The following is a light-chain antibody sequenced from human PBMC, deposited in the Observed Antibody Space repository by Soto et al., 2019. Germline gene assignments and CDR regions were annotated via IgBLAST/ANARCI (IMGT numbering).Light chain of an antibody. Sequence: EMVLTDSPGTLSLSSVHIATLSSTASQSLSSSYLAWYQQKPGQAPRLLIYGASTRATGIPARFSGSGSGTEFTLTISSLQSQDFAVYYCQQRRNWPPTFGQGTRLEIK. J-gene: IGKJ5*01. CDR1: QSLSSSY. V-gene: IGKV3D-20*02. CDR2: GAS. CDR3: QQRRNWPPT.